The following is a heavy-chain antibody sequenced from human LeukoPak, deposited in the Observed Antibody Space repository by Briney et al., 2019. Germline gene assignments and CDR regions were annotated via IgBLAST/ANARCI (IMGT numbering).Heavy chain of an antibody. J-gene: IGHJ4*02. CDR1: GYTYTGYY. Sequence: ASVKVSCKASGYTYTGYYMHWVRQTPGQGLEWMGWINPNSGGTNYAQKFQGRVTMTRDTSISTAYMELSRLRSDDTAVYYCARDLDYGDYVGYWGQGTLVTVSS. CDR3: ARDLDYGDYVGY. CDR2: INPNSGGT. V-gene: IGHV1-2*02. D-gene: IGHD4-17*01.